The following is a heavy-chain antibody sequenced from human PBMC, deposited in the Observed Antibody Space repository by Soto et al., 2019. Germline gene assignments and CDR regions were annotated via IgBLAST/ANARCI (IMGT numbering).Heavy chain of an antibody. CDR2: ISSSSSYI. V-gene: IGHV3-21*04. J-gene: IGHJ5*02. CDR3: ARMDMEVVAAGQPNWFDP. D-gene: IGHD2-15*01. Sequence: GGSLRLSCAASGFTFSSYSMNWVRQAPGKGLEWVSSISSSSSYIYYADSVKGRFTISRDNAKNSLYLQMNSLRSEDTAVYYCARMDMEVVAAGQPNWFDPWGQGTVVTVSS. CDR1: GFTFSSYS.